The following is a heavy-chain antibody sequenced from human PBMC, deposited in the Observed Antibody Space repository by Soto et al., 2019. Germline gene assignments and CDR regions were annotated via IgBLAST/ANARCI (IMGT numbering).Heavy chain of an antibody. CDR1: GFTFSSYW. D-gene: IGHD2-15*01. J-gene: IGHJ6*02. CDR2: INSDGSST. CDR3: ARGEYCSGGSCYSDYGMDV. V-gene: IGHV3-74*01. Sequence: GGSLRLSCAASGFTFSSYWMHWVRQAPGKGLVWVSRINSDGSSTSYADSVKGRFTISRDNAKNTLYLQMNSLRAEDTAVYYCARGEYCSGGSCYSDYGMDVWGQGTTVTVSS.